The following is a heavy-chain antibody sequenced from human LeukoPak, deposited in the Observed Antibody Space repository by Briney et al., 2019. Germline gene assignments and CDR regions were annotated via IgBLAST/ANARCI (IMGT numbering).Heavy chain of an antibody. V-gene: IGHV3-30*02. CDR3: AKNVWFGEGTVYYFDY. J-gene: IGHJ4*02. CDR2: IRYDGSNK. CDR1: GFTFSSYG. D-gene: IGHD3-10*01. Sequence: GGSLRLSCAASGFTFSSYGMHWVRQAPGKGLEWVAFIRYDGSNKYYADSVKGRFTISRDNSKNTLYLQMNSLRAEDTAVYYCAKNVWFGEGTVYYFDYWGQGTLVTVSS.